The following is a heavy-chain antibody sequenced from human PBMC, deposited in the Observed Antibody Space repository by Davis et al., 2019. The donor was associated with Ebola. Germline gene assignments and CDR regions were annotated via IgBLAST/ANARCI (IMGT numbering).Heavy chain of an antibody. Sequence: GESLKISCAASGFTFSDYYMSWIRQAPGKGLEWVSAISGSGGSTYYADSVKGRFTISRDNSKNTLYLQMNSLRAEDTAVYYCAKGAWELLPPAAFDIWGQGTMVTVSS. D-gene: IGHD1-26*01. CDR3: AKGAWELLPPAAFDI. V-gene: IGHV3-23*01. CDR2: ISGSGGST. J-gene: IGHJ3*02. CDR1: GFTFSDYY.